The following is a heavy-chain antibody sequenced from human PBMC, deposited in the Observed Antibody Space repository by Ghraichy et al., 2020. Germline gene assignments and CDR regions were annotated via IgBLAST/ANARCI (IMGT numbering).Heavy chain of an antibody. CDR1: GYTFTSYY. CDR3: ARQPLSYYYDSSGYHYYYYMDV. V-gene: IGHV1-46*01. D-gene: IGHD3-22*01. Sequence: ASVKVSCKASGYTFTSYYMHWVRQAPGQGLEWMGIINPSGGSTSYAQKFQGRVTMTRDTSTSTVYMELSSLRSEDTAVYYCARQPLSYYYDSSGYHYYYYMDVWGKGTTVTVSS. CDR2: INPSGGST. J-gene: IGHJ6*03.